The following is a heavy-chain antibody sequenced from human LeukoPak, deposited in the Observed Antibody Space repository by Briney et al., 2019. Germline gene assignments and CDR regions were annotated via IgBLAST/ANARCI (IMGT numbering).Heavy chain of an antibody. J-gene: IGHJ3*02. V-gene: IGHV3-23*01. Sequence: GGSLRLSCAASGFTFSSYAMNWVRQAPGKGLERVSGIRTSAGSTSYADSVKGRFTISRDNSRNTLYLQMNSLRVEDTAVYYCARDSIQSSSPTGSDAFDIWGQGTMVTVSS. CDR2: IRTSAGST. D-gene: IGHD6-6*01. CDR3: ARDSIQSSSPTGSDAFDI. CDR1: GFTFSSYA.